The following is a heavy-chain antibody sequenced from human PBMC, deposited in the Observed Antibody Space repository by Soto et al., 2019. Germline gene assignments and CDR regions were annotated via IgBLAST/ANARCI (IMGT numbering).Heavy chain of an antibody. CDR1: GFTFSSYS. D-gene: IGHD6-13*01. CDR3: ARPTGYSSSWGKNYYYYGMDV. V-gene: IGHV3-21*01. Sequence: GGSLRLSCAASGFTFSSYSMNWVRQAPGKGLEWVSSISSSSSYIYYADSVKGRFTISRDNAKNSLYLQMNSLRAEDTAVYYCARPTGYSSSWGKNYYYYGMDVWGQGTTVTVSS. CDR2: ISSSSSYI. J-gene: IGHJ6*02.